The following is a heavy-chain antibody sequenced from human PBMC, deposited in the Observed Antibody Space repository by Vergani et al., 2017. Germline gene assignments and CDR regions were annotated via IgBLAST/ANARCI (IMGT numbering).Heavy chain of an antibody. V-gene: IGHV4-34*01. J-gene: IGHJ4*02. Sequence: QVQLQQWGAGLLKPSETLSLTCAVYGGSFSGYYWSWIRQPPGKGLEWIGEINHSGSTNYNPSLKSRVTISVDTSKNQLSLKLISVTAADTAVYYCARANDDYWGQGTLVTVSS. D-gene: IGHD1-1*01. CDR3: ARANDDY. CDR1: GGSFSGYY. CDR2: INHSGST.